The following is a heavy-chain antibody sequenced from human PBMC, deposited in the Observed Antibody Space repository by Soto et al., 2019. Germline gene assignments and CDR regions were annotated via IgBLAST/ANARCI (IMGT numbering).Heavy chain of an antibody. CDR2: INAGNGNT. J-gene: IGHJ5*02. CDR3: ARGHPPILVVTVPGTKWFDP. V-gene: IGHV1-3*01. Sequence: ASVKVSCKASGYTFTSYAMHWVRQAPGQRLEWMGWINAGNGNTKYSQKFQGRVTITRDTSASTAYMELSSLRSEDTAVYYCARGHPPILVVTVPGTKWFDPWGQGTLVTVSS. D-gene: IGHD2-21*02. CDR1: GYTFTSYA.